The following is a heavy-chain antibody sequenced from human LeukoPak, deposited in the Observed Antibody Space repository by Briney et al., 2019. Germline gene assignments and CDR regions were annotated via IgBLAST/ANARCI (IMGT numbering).Heavy chain of an antibody. CDR2: IKQDGSEK. CDR1: GFTFSDYW. V-gene: IGHV3-7*01. Sequence: PGGSLRLSCAASGFTFSDYWMSWVRQAPGKGLEWVANIKQDGSEKYYVDSVKGRFTISRDNAKNSLYLQMNSLRAEDTAVYYCARTIVVVPAAIMVRYYYYYMDVWGKGTTVAVSS. D-gene: IGHD2-2*02. CDR3: ARTIVVVPAAIMVRYYYYYMDV. J-gene: IGHJ6*03.